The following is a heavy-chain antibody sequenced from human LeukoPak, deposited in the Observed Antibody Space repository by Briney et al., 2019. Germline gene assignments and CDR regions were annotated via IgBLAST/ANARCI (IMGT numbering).Heavy chain of an antibody. CDR2: ISGSGGST. CDR1: GFTFSSYA. Sequence: PGGSLRLSCAASGFTFSSYAMSWVRQAPGKGLEWVSVISGSGGSTYYADSVKGRFTISRDNSKNTLYLQMNSLRAEDTAVYYCAKLSGIVVVPAANFGYWGQGTLVTVSS. CDR3: AKLSGIVVVPAANFGY. D-gene: IGHD2-2*01. J-gene: IGHJ4*02. V-gene: IGHV3-23*01.